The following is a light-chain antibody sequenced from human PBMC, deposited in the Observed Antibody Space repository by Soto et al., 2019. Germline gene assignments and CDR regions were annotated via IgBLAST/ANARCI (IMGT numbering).Light chain of an antibody. CDR3: QQYNNWPPFT. Sequence: EIVMTQSPATLSVSRGERATRSCRASQSVSSNLAWYQQKPGQAPRLLIYGASTRATGIPARFSGSGSGTEFTLTISSLQSEDFAVYYCQQYNNWPPFTFGPGTKVDIK. J-gene: IGKJ3*01. CDR1: QSVSSN. CDR2: GAS. V-gene: IGKV3-15*01.